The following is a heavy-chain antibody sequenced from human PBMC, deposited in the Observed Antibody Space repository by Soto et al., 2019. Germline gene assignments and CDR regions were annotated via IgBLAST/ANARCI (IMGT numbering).Heavy chain of an antibody. V-gene: IGHV1-69*13. CDR2: IIPIFGTA. CDR1: GGTFSSYA. D-gene: IGHD1-26*01. J-gene: IGHJ6*02. Sequence: ASVKVSCKASGGTFSSYAISWVRQAPGQGLEWMGGIIPIFGTANYAQKFQGRVTITADESTSTAYMELSSLRSEDTAVYYCARGIRSGSYSGHYGMDVWGQGTTVTVSS. CDR3: ARGIRSGSYSGHYGMDV.